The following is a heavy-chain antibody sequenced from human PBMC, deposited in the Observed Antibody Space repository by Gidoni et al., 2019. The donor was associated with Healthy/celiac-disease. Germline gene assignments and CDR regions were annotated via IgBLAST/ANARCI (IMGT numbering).Heavy chain of an antibody. CDR1: GFTFSSYG. V-gene: IGHV3-33*01. J-gene: IGHJ6*02. D-gene: IGHD1-26*01. Sequence: QVQLVESGGGVVQPGRSRRLSCAAAGFTFSSYGMHWVRQAPGRGLELVAFIWYDGSNKYYADSVKGRFTISRDNSKNTLYLQMNSLRAEDTAVYYCARDGVEIVGVGMDVWGQGTTVTVSS. CDR3: ARDGVEIVGVGMDV. CDR2: IWYDGSNK.